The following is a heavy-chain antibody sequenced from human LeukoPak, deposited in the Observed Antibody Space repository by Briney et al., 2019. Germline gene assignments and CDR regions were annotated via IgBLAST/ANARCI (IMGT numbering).Heavy chain of an antibody. Sequence: GGSLRLSCAASGFTFSSYEMNWVRQAPGKGLEWVSYISSSSSTIYYADSVKGRFTISRDNAKNSLYLQMNSLRAEDTAVYYCARDLLVGGSGYHYWGQGTLVTVSS. CDR2: ISSSSSTI. CDR1: GFTFSSYE. V-gene: IGHV3-48*01. CDR3: ARDLLVGGSGYHY. J-gene: IGHJ4*02. D-gene: IGHD3-22*01.